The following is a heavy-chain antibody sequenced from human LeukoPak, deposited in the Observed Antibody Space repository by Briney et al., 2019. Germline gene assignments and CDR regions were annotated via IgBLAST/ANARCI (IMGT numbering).Heavy chain of an antibody. V-gene: IGHV4-39*01. CDR3: ARRVPAAITNPFDP. CDR1: GGSISSSSYY. D-gene: IGHD2-2*02. Sequence: PSQTLSLTCTVSGGSISSSSYYWGWIRQPPGKGLEWIGSIYYSGSTYYNPSLKSRVTISVDTSKNQFSLKLSSVTAADTAVYYCARRVPAAITNPFDPWGQGTLVTVSS. CDR2: IYYSGST. J-gene: IGHJ5*02.